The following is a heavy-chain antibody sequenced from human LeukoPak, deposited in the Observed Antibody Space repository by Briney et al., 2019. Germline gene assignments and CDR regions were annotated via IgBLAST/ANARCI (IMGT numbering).Heavy chain of an antibody. V-gene: IGHV3-30*18. D-gene: IGHD6-13*01. CDR3: AKEPTSYSSGWYFQH. CDR1: GFTFSNFG. J-gene: IGHJ1*01. Sequence: SGGSLGLSCAASGFTFSNFGMQWVRQAPGKGLEWLAVVSHDGSTTFYADSVKGRFTISRDNSKNTLHLEMYSLTTEDTAVYYCAKEPTSYSSGWYFQHWGQGTLVTVSS. CDR2: VSHDGSTT.